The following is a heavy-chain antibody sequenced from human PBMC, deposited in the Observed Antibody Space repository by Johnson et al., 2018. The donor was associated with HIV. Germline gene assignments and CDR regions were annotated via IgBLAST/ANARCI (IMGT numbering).Heavy chain of an antibody. D-gene: IGHD6-19*01. CDR1: RFTFSNYG. V-gene: IGHV3-30*19. Sequence: QVQLVESGGGVVQPGRSLRLSCAASRFTFSNYGMNWVRQAPAKGLEWVAVISYDGSNKYYADSVKGRFTTSRDNSKNTLYLQMNSLRAEDTAVNYCARLAIDYSSGWYGLAFDIWGQGTMVTVSS. CDR3: ARLAIDYSSGWYGLAFDI. J-gene: IGHJ3*02. CDR2: ISYDGSNK.